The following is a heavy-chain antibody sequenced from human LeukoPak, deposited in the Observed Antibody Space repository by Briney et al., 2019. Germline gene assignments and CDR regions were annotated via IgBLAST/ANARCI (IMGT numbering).Heavy chain of an antibody. CDR1: GSTFTDYY. D-gene: IGHD6-19*01. CDR2: IAPNSGDT. Sequence: ASVKVSCKASGSTFTDYYMHWVRQAPGQGLEWMGWIAPNSGDTNYAQKFQGRVTMTRDTSISTAYMELSRLKSDDTAVYYCARDIGSGWYWIGGNYWGQGTLVTVSS. V-gene: IGHV1-2*02. CDR3: ARDIGSGWYWIGGNY. J-gene: IGHJ4*02.